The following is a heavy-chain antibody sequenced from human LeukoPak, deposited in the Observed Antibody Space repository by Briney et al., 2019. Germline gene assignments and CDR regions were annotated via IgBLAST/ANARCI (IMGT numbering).Heavy chain of an antibody. D-gene: IGHD6-13*01. CDR3: AKAVAAAVDDAFDI. J-gene: IGHJ3*02. V-gene: IGHV3-23*01. CDR1: GLSFRDNY. Sequence: GGSLRLSCAVSGLSFRDNYMSWIRQAPGKGLEWVSAISGSGGSTYYADSVKGRFTISRDNSKNTLYLQMNSLRAEDTAVYYCAKAVAAAVDDAFDIWGQGTMVTVSS. CDR2: ISGSGGST.